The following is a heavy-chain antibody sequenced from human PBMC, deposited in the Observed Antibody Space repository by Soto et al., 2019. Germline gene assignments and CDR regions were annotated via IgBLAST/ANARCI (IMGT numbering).Heavy chain of an antibody. J-gene: IGHJ4*02. D-gene: IGHD2-21*01. Sequence: GGSLRLSCAASVFIVSGNYMTWVRQAPGKGLELVSVIYSGGNTYYADSVKGRFTVSRDNSKNTLYLQMNSLRAEDTAVYYCVGGTRPPNCGGDCSLDYWGQGALVTVSS. V-gene: IGHV3-66*01. CDR3: VGGTRPPNCGGDCSLDY. CDR1: VFIVSGNY. CDR2: IYSGGNT.